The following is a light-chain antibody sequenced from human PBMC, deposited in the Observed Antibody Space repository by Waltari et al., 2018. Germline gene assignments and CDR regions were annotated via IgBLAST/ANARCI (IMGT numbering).Light chain of an antibody. CDR2: EGS. Sequence: QSALTQPASVSGSPGQSITISCTGTSSDVGSYNLVSWYQQHPGKAPKRMIYEGSKRPAGVSNRFSGSKSGNTSSLTISGLQAEDEADYYCCSYAASSVRVFGGGTKLTVL. CDR3: CSYAASSVRV. V-gene: IGLV2-23*01. CDR1: SSDVGSYNL. J-gene: IGLJ3*02.